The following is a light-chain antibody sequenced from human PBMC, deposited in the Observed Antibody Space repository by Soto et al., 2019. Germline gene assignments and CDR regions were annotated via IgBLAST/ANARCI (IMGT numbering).Light chain of an antibody. Sequence: EIVLTQSPATLSLSPGERATLSCRASQSVSSYLAWYQQKPGQAPRLLIYDASNRATGIPARFRSSGSGTDLTPTIRRLAPEYLSVFYCQQRSNWPPDYTLGQGTKLDIK. J-gene: IGKJ2*01. V-gene: IGKV3-11*01. CDR2: DAS. CDR1: QSVSSY. CDR3: QQRSNWPPDYT.